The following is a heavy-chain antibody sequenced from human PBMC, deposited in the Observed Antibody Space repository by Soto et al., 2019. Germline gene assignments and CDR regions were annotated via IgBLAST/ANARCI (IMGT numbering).Heavy chain of an antibody. CDR3: ARVGAAAGTISSYYFDY. J-gene: IGHJ4*02. CDR2: IYYSGST. V-gene: IGHV4-30-4*01. D-gene: IGHD6-13*01. Sequence: QVQLQESGPGLVKPSQTLSLTCTVSGGSISSGDYYWSWIRQPPGKGLEWIGYIYYSGSTYYNPSLKSRVTISVDTSKNQFSLKLSSVTAADTAVYYCARVGAAAGTISSYYFDYGGQGTLVTVSS. CDR1: GGSISSGDYY.